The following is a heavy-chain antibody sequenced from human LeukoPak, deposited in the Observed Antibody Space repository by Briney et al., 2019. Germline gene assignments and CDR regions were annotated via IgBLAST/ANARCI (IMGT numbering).Heavy chain of an antibody. CDR2: IYYSGST. Sequence: PSETLSLTCTVSGGSISSYYWSWIRQPPGKGLEWIGYIYYSGSTNYNPSLKSRVTISVDTSKNQFSLKLTSLTAADTAVYYCARGTYGSSWELEHFDYWGQGTVVTVSS. V-gene: IGHV4-59*01. J-gene: IGHJ4*02. CDR3: ARGTYGSSWELEHFDY. CDR1: GGSISSYY. D-gene: IGHD6-13*01.